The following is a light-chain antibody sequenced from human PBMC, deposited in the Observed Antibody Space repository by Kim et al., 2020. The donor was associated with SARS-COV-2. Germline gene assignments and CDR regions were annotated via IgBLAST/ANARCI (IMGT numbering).Light chain of an antibody. CDR3: SSYAGSSNFV. CDR1: SSDVGGYNY. Sequence: QSALTQPPSASGSPGQSVTISCTGTSSDVGGYNYVSWYQQHPGKAPKLMISEVSKRPSGVPDRFSGSKSGNTASLTVSGLHAEDEADYYCSSYAGSSNFVFGTGTKVTVL. V-gene: IGLV2-8*01. J-gene: IGLJ1*01. CDR2: EVS.